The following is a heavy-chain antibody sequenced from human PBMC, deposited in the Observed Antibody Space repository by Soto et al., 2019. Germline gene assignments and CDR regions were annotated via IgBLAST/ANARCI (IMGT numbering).Heavy chain of an antibody. CDR3: ARTDSGSYYGFYYYGMEV. V-gene: IGHV4-59*01. CDR1: GCSISSYY. Sequence: SSETLSLTCTVSGCSISSYYWSWIRQPPGKGLEWIGYIYYSGSTNYNPSLTSRVTISVDTSKNQFSLKLSSVTAADTAVYYCARTDSGSYYGFYYYGMEVWGQGTTVTVS. CDR2: IYYSGST. D-gene: IGHD1-26*01. J-gene: IGHJ6*02.